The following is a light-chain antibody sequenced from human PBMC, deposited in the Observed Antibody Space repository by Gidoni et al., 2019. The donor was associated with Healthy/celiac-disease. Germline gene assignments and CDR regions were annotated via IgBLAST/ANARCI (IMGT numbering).Light chain of an antibody. J-gene: IGKJ4*01. CDR3: QQYNSYLLT. CDR1: QSISSW. V-gene: IGKV1-5*01. Sequence: DIQMTQSPSTLSASVGDRVTITCRASQSISSWLAWYQQKPGKAPKLLIYDASSLESGVPSRFSGRGSGTEFTLTISSLQPDDFATYYCQQYNSYLLTFGGXTKVEIK. CDR2: DAS.